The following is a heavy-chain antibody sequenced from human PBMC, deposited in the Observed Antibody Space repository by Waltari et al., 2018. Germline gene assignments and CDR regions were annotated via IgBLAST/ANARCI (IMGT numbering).Heavy chain of an antibody. CDR1: GFTFGTYS. CDR3: AKDWGELGNWFDP. D-gene: IGHD3-16*01. CDR2: ISSGSDKT. V-gene: IGHV3-23*04. J-gene: IGHJ5*02. Sequence: EVQLVESGAGLVQPGGSLRLSCAASGFTFGTYSMTWLRQAPGQGLEWVESISSGSDKTFYADSVKGRFTISRDNYKNTVFLGMNNLEAEDTALYYCAKDWGELGNWFDPWGQGTLVTVSS.